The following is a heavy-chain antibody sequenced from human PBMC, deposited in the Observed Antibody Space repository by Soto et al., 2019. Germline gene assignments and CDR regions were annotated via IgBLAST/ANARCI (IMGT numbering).Heavy chain of an antibody. CDR3: ARESHDMLTGPPWVWYFDL. V-gene: IGHV4-34*01. J-gene: IGHJ2*01. CDR1: GGSFSGYY. D-gene: IGHD3-9*01. Sequence: QVQLQQWGAGPLRPLETLSLTCGVSGGSFSGYYWAWIRQSPGKGLEWIGEINDRGSINYNPSLKSRVSISGDTSKNHYSLNLRSVTAADTAVYYCARESHDMLTGPPWVWYFDLWGRGTLVTVSS. CDR2: INDRGSI.